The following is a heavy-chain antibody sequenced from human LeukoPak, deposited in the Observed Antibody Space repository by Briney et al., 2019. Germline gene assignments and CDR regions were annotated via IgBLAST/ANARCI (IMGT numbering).Heavy chain of an antibody. V-gene: IGHV1-69*13. CDR3: ARPGLDTVASGGWFDP. CDR1: GGTFSSYA. CDR2: IIPIFGTA. D-gene: IGHD2-21*01. Sequence: GASVKVSCKASGGTFSSYAISWVRQAPGQGLEWMGGIIPIFGTANYAQKFQGRVTITADESTSTAYMELSSLRSEDTAVYYCARPGLDTVASGGWFDPWGQGTLVTVSS. J-gene: IGHJ5*02.